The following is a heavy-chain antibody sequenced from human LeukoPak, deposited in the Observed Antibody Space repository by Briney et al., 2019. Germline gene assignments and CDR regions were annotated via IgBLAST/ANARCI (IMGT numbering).Heavy chain of an antibody. V-gene: IGHV1-2*02. J-gene: IGHJ5*02. D-gene: IGHD3-9*01. Sequence: ASVKVSCKASGYTFTGYYMHWVRQAPGQGLEWMGWINPNSGGTNYAQKFQGRVTMTRNTSISTAYMELSSLRSEDTAVYYCARGYYDILTGYYGFDPWGQGTLVTVSS. CDR3: ARGYYDILTGYYGFDP. CDR1: GYTFTGYY. CDR2: INPNSGGT.